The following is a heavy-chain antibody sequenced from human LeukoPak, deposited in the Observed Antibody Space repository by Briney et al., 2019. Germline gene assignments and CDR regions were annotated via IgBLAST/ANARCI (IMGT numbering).Heavy chain of an antibody. D-gene: IGHD1-14*01. CDR3: ARRVGRPTTTYYYMDV. J-gene: IGHJ6*03. V-gene: IGHV4-59*01. CDR1: GGSITDFY. Sequence: SETLSLTCSVSGGSITDFYWSWIRQSPGKGLEYIGYIYHSGSTNYNPSLKSRVTISLDTSSNNFFLKMTSVSASDTAVHYCARRVGRPTTTYYYMDVWGRGTTVTIS. CDR2: IYHSGST.